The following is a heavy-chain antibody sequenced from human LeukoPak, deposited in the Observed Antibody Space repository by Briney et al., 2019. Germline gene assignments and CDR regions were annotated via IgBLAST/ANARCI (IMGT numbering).Heavy chain of an antibody. Sequence: GGSLRLSCAASGFTFTNYAMSWVRQAPGKGLEWVSLVSGSGGNTYYADSVKGRFTISRDNAKNSLYLQMNSLRDEDTAVYYCARDLADYYDSSGYYVWGQGTLVTVSS. CDR1: GFTFTNYA. V-gene: IGHV3-23*01. D-gene: IGHD3-22*01. CDR3: ARDLADYYDSSGYYV. CDR2: VSGSGGNT. J-gene: IGHJ4*02.